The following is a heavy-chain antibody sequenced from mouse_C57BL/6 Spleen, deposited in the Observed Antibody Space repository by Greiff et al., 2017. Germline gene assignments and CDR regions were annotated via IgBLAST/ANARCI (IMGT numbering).Heavy chain of an antibody. CDR2: INPNNGGT. CDR1: GYTFTDYY. Sequence: EVQLQQSGPELVKPGASVKISCKASGYTFTDYYMNWVKQSHGKSLEWIGDINPNNGGTSYNQKFKGKATLTVDKSSSKAYMELRSLTSEDSAVYYCARRGYDGYYWFAYWGQGTLVTVSA. V-gene: IGHV1-26*01. CDR3: ARRGYDGYYWFAY. D-gene: IGHD2-3*01. J-gene: IGHJ3*01.